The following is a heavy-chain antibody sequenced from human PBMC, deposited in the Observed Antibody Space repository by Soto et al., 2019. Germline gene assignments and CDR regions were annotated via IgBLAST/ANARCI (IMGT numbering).Heavy chain of an antibody. CDR1: GFTFSSYA. J-gene: IGHJ4*02. CDR2: ISYDGSNK. V-gene: IGHV3-30-3*01. Sequence: GGSLRLSCAASGFTFSSYAMHLVRQAPGKGLEWVAVISYDGSNKYYADSVKGRFTISRDNSKNTLYLQMNSLRAEDTAVYYCARSIAVAGLDYWGQGTQVTVSS. CDR3: ARSIAVAGLDY. D-gene: IGHD6-19*01.